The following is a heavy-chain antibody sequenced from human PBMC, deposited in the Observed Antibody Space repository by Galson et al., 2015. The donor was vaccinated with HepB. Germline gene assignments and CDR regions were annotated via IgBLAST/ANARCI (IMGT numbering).Heavy chain of an antibody. V-gene: IGHV3-73*01. Sequence: SLRLSCAASGFTFSGSAMHWVRQASGKGLEWVGRIRSKANSYATAYAASVKGRFTISRDDSKNTAYLQMNSLKTEDTAVYYCTSLITMPSGFDYWGQGTLVTVSS. CDR1: GFTFSGSA. J-gene: IGHJ4*02. CDR2: IRSKANSYAT. D-gene: IGHD3-10*01. CDR3: TSLITMPSGFDY.